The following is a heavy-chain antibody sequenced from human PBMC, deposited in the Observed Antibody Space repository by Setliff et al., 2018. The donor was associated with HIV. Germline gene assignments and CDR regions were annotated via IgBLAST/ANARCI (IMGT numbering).Heavy chain of an antibody. CDR2: INPNSGNT. Sequence: ASVKVSCKTSGDLFTSYAFNWVRQAPGQGLEWMGWINPNSGNTGYAQKFQGRVTMTRNTSISTAHMELTTLKSEDTAFYYYARAPYRSGWYGVDYWGQGTLVTVSS. CDR3: ARAPYRSGWYGVDY. V-gene: IGHV1-8*01. CDR1: GDLFTSYA. J-gene: IGHJ4*02. D-gene: IGHD6-19*01.